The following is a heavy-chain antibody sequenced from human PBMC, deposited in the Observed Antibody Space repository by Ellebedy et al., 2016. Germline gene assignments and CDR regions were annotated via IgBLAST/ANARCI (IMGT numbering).Heavy chain of an antibody. V-gene: IGHV3-48*04. CDR2: ISSSSSTI. D-gene: IGHD6-19*01. Sequence: GESLKISCAASGFTFSSYSMNWVRQAPGKGLEWVSYISSSSSTIYYADSVKGRFTISRDNAKNSLYLQMNSLRAEDTAVYYCARCSGWYRGYYYMDVWGKGTTVTVSS. CDR3: ARCSGWYRGYYYMDV. CDR1: GFTFSSYS. J-gene: IGHJ6*03.